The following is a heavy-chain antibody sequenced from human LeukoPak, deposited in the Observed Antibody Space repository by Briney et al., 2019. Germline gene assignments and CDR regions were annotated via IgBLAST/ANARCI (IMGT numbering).Heavy chain of an antibody. CDR2: IYTSGST. J-gene: IGHJ6*03. CDR3: ARETSQKGAHCMDV. V-gene: IGHV4-61*02. Sequence: SETLSLTCTVSGGSISSGSYYWSWIRQPAGKGLEWIGRIYTSGSTNYNPSLKSRVTISVDTSKNQFSLKLSSVTAADTAVYYCARETSQKGAHCMDVWGKGTTVTVSS. D-gene: IGHD3-16*01. CDR1: GGSISSGSYY.